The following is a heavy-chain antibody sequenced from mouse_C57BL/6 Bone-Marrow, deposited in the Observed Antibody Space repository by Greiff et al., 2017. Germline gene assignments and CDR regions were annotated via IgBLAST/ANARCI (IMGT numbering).Heavy chain of an antibody. CDR3: ARPHYYYGSSFAY. J-gene: IGHJ3*01. Sequence: EVHLVESGGGLVQPGGSLKLSCAASGFTFSDYYMYWVRQTPEKRLEWVAYISNGGGSTYYPDTVKGRFTISRDNAKNTLYLQMSRLKSEDTAMYYCARPHYYYGSSFAYWGQGTLVTVSA. V-gene: IGHV5-12*01. CDR2: ISNGGGST. CDR1: GFTFSDYY. D-gene: IGHD1-1*01.